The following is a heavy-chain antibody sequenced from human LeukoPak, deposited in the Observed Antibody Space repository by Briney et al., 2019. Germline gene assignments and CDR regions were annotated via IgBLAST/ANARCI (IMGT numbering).Heavy chain of an antibody. Sequence: PSETLSLTCTVSGGSISSYYWSWIRQPPGKGLEWIGYIYYSGSTNYNPSLKSRVTISVDTSKNQFSLKLSSVTAADTAVYYCARRSYCSSISCYADYGMDVWGQGTTVTVSS. J-gene: IGHJ6*02. CDR2: IYYSGST. CDR1: GGSISSYY. V-gene: IGHV4-59*01. CDR3: ARRSYCSSISCYADYGMDV. D-gene: IGHD2-2*01.